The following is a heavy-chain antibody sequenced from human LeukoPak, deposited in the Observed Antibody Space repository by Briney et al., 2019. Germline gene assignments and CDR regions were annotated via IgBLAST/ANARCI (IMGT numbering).Heavy chain of an antibody. CDR3: ARRKRGGLLLIRVFDY. CDR1: GGSISSSSYS. J-gene: IGHJ4*02. D-gene: IGHD3-22*01. V-gene: IGHV4-39*01. Sequence: SETLSLTCTVSGGSISSSSYSWGWIRQPPGKGLEWIGSIYYSGSTYYNPSLKSRVTISVDTSKNQFSLKLSSVTAADTAEYYCARRKRGGLLLIRVFDYWGQGTLVTVSS. CDR2: IYYSGST.